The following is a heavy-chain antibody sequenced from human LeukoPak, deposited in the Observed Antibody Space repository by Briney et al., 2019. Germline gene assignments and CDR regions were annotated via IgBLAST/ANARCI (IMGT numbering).Heavy chain of an antibody. Sequence: ASVKVSCKASGYTFNHHGISWVRQAPGQGLEWMGWISCFNGDTHYAQKFQDRVTMTTDTSTTTAYMELRSLRSDDTALYYCARDPTNTSGRYAYFDYWGQGTLVTVSS. J-gene: IGHJ4*02. CDR2: ISCFNGDT. CDR1: GYTFNHHG. V-gene: IGHV1-18*01. D-gene: IGHD6-19*01. CDR3: ARDPTNTSGRYAYFDY.